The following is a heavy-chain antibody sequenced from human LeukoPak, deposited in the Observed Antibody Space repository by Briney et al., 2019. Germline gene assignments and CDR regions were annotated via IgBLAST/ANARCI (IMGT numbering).Heavy chain of an antibody. Sequence: GGSLRLSCAASGFTFSSYAMSWVRQAPGKGLEWVSAISGSGGSTYYAGSVKGRFTISRDNSKNTLYLQMNSLRAEDTAVYYCARDYGDSRYYYYYGMDVWGQGTTVTVSS. D-gene: IGHD4-17*01. CDR2: ISGSGGST. J-gene: IGHJ6*02. V-gene: IGHV3-23*01. CDR3: ARDYGDSRYYYYYGMDV. CDR1: GFTFSSYA.